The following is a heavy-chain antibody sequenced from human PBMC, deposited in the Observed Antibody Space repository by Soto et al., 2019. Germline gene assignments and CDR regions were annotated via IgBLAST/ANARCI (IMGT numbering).Heavy chain of an antibody. Sequence: QLGQSGAEVKKPGASVKVSCKASGYSFSSYGIIWVRQAPGQGLEWMGWIRPYNGDTNSAQQLQGRVTMTTDTSTSTAYMELRSLRSDDTAVYYCARRAEDLYYYYMDVWGKGTTVTVSS. CDR1: GYSFSSYG. V-gene: IGHV1-18*01. J-gene: IGHJ6*03. CDR3: ARRAEDLYYYYMDV. CDR2: IRPYNGDT. D-gene: IGHD1-26*01.